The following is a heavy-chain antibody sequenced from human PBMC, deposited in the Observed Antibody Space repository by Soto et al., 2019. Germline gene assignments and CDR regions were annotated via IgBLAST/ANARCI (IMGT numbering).Heavy chain of an antibody. CDR3: ARVGRVGGYNYNYYYYGMDV. J-gene: IGHJ6*02. Sequence: HGESLKISCKGSGYSFTSYWIGWVRQMPGKGLEWMGIIYPGDSDTRYSPSFQGQVTISADKSISTAYLQWSSLKASDTAMYYCARVGRVGGYNYNYYYYGMDVWGQGTTVTVSS. V-gene: IGHV5-51*01. CDR2: IYPGDSDT. D-gene: IGHD5-12*01. CDR1: GYSFTSYW.